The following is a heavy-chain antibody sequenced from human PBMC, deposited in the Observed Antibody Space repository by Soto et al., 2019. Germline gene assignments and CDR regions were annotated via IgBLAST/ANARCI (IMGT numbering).Heavy chain of an antibody. CDR1: GFTFSSYS. D-gene: IGHD6-6*01. V-gene: IGHV3-21*01. Sequence: GGSLRLSCAASGFTFSSYSMNWVRQAPGKGLEWVSSISSSSSYIYYADSVKGRFTISRDNAKNSLYLQMNSLRAEDTAVYYCAREGIIAARPENAFDIWGQGTMVTVSS. CDR2: ISSSSSYI. J-gene: IGHJ3*02. CDR3: AREGIIAARPENAFDI.